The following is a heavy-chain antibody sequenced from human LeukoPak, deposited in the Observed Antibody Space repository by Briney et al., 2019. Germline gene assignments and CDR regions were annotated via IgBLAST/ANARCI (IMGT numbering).Heavy chain of an antibody. J-gene: IGHJ4*02. V-gene: IGHV3-21*01. CDR1: GFTFSTYA. CDR3: ARWNTAFDY. CDR2: ISLSGSAM. D-gene: IGHD1-1*01. Sequence: PGGSLRLSCAASGFTFSTYAMSWVRQAPGKGLEWVSAISLSGSAMYYADSVKGRSTISRDDAKNSLYLQMNSLRADDTAVYYCARWNTAFDYWGQGTLVTVSS.